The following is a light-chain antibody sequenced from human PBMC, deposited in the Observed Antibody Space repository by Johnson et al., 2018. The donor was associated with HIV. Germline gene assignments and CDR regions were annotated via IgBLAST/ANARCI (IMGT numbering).Light chain of an antibody. Sequence: QSVLTQPPSVSAAPGQKVTISCSGSSSNIGNNYVSWYQQLPGTAPKLLISDNNKRPSGIPDRFSGPKSGTSATLVISGLPTGDEADYYCGTWDTSLSAPYVFGTGTKVTVL. J-gene: IGLJ1*01. CDR1: SSNIGNNY. V-gene: IGLV1-51*01. CDR2: DNN. CDR3: GTWDTSLSAPYV.